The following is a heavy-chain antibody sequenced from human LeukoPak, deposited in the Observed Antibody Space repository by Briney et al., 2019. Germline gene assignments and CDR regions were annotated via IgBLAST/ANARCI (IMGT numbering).Heavy chain of an antibody. D-gene: IGHD6-13*01. V-gene: IGHV1-18*01. Sequence: GDSVKVSCKASGYTFSSYGISWVRQAPGQGLEWMGWISVYNGNTNYAQKLQGRVTMTTDTSTSTAYMELRSPRSDDTAVYYCACLYSSSWRGDFDYWGQGTLVTVSS. CDR2: ISVYNGNT. J-gene: IGHJ4*02. CDR3: ACLYSSSWRGDFDY. CDR1: GYTFSSYG.